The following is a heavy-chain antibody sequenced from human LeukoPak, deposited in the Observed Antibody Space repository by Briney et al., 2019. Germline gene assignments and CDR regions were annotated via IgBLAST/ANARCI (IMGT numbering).Heavy chain of an antibody. CDR3: ARDVPTGGNSGYYYYYMDV. Sequence: SETLSLTCTVSGGSISSYYWSWIRQPAGKGLEWIGRIYTSGSTNYNPSLKRRVTISVDRSTNQFSLELSSVTAADTAVYYCARDVPTGGNSGYYYYYMDVWGKGTTVTVSS. D-gene: IGHD4-23*01. CDR2: IYTSGST. J-gene: IGHJ6*03. V-gene: IGHV4-4*07. CDR1: GGSISSYY.